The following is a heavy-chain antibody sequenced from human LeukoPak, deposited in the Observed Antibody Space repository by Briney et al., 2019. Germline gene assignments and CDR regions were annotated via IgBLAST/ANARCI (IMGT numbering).Heavy chain of an antibody. Sequence: ASVKVSCKASGYTFTSYGINWVRQATGQGLEWMGWMNPNSGNTGYAQKFQGRVTMTRNTSISTAYMELSSLRSEDTAVYYCARGMDIIVVVPAAILGNYGMDVWGQGTAVTVSS. D-gene: IGHD2-2*02. CDR2: MNPNSGNT. V-gene: IGHV1-8*02. CDR3: ARGMDIIVVVPAAILGNYGMDV. J-gene: IGHJ6*02. CDR1: GYTFTSYG.